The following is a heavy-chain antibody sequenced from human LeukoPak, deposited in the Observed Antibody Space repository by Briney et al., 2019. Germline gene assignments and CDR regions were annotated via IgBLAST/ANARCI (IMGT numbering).Heavy chain of an antibody. D-gene: IGHD3-3*01. CDR1: GGSISSSSYY. Sequence: SETLSLTCTVSGGSISSSSYYWGWIRQPPGKGLEWIGSIYYSGSTYYNPSLKSRVTISVDTSKNQFSLKLSSVTAADTAVYYCARDLRDFWSGYSEYFDYWGQGTLVTVSS. CDR3: ARDLRDFWSGYSEYFDY. V-gene: IGHV4-39*07. CDR2: IYYSGST. J-gene: IGHJ4*02.